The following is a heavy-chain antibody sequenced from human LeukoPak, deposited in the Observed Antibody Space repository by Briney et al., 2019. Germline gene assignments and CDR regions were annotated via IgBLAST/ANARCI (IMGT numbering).Heavy chain of an antibody. CDR3: ARAPGSAYYDFWSGYYSDAFDI. CDR2: IYYSGST. V-gene: IGHV4-59*01. CDR1: GGSFSGYY. Sequence: SETLSLTCAVYGGSFSGYYWSWIRQPPGKGLEWIGYIYYSGSTNYNPSLKSRVTISVDTSKNQFSLKLSSVTAADTAVYYCARAPGSAYYDFWSGYYSDAFDIWGQGTMVTVSS. D-gene: IGHD3-3*01. J-gene: IGHJ3*02.